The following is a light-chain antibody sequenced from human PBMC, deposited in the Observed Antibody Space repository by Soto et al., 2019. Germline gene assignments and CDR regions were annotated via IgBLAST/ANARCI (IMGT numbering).Light chain of an antibody. J-gene: IGLJ2*01. Sequence: QSVLTQPASVPGSPGQSISISCTGTSNDIGVYNYVSWYQQYPGKAPKLMIYEVNNRLSGVSNRFSGSKSGNTASLTISGLQAEDEAYYYCSSYTSTSTVFGGGTQLTVL. CDR2: EVN. CDR1: SNDIGVYNY. V-gene: IGLV2-14*01. CDR3: SSYTSTSTV.